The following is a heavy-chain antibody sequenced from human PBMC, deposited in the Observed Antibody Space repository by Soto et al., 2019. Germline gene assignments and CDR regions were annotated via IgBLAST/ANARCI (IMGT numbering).Heavy chain of an antibody. V-gene: IGHV1-2*04. CDR3: ARGIAVAGTWGHGMDV. J-gene: IGHJ6*02. Sequence: QVQLVQSGAEVKKPGASVKVSCKASGYTFTGYYRHWVRQAPGQGREWMGWINPNSGGTNYAQKFQGWVTMTRDTYISTAYMELSRLRSDDTAVYYCARGIAVAGTWGHGMDVWGQGTTVTVSS. D-gene: IGHD6-19*01. CDR2: INPNSGGT. CDR1: GYTFTGYY.